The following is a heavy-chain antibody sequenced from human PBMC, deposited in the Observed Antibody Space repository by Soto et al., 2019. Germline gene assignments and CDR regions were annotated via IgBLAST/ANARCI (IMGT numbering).Heavy chain of an antibody. V-gene: IGHV4-59*01. D-gene: IGHD6-13*01. Sequence: SETLSLTCTFAGDFFRNYYWSWVRQPPGKGLGWIGYSSYGVGTHYNPSLKSRVTISLDTSKNQISLKLSSVTAADTALYYCARYTNSWSSFDYWGQGT. J-gene: IGHJ4*02. CDR2: SSYGVGT. CDR3: ARYTNSWSSFDY. CDR1: GDFFRNYY.